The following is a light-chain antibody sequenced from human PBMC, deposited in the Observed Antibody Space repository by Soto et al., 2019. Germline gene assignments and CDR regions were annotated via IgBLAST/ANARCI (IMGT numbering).Light chain of an antibody. J-gene: IGKJ4*01. CDR3: QQFYDYPLT. V-gene: IGKV1D-13*01. Sequence: AIHLTQSPSSLSASVGYRVTISCRASQGNSTLFAWYQQKPGKAPKLLIYDASTLESGVPSRFSGSGSGADFTLTISSLQPEDFATYYCQQFYDYPLTFGGGTKVEIK. CDR2: DAS. CDR1: QGNSTL.